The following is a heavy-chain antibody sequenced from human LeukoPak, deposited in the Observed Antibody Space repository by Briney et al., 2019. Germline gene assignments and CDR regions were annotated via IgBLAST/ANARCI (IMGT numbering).Heavy chain of an antibody. V-gene: IGHV3-7*01. J-gene: IGHJ4*02. Sequence: GGSLRLSCSASGFTFSSYWMSWVRQAPGKGLEWVANIKQDGSEKYYVYSVKGRFTISRDNAKNSLYLQMNSLRAEDTAVYYCARDSTYYYDSSGYSDYWGQGALVTVSS. CDR3: ARDSTYYYDSSGYSDY. CDR1: GFTFSSYW. D-gene: IGHD3-22*01. CDR2: IKQDGSEK.